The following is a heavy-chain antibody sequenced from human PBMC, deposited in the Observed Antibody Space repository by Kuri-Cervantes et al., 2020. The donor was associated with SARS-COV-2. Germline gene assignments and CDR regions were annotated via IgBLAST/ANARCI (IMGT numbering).Heavy chain of an antibody. CDR1: GFTFNNYD. D-gene: IGHD1-14*01. CDR3: ARGLRKYYLDY. V-gene: IGHV3-30-3*01. Sequence: GESLKISCAASGFTFNNYDMYWVRQAPGKGLEWVAVISYDGSKKYYADSVKGRFTISRDNSKSTLYLPMYNLRAEDTAVYYCARGLRKYYLDYWGQGTLVTDSS. CDR2: ISYDGSKK. J-gene: IGHJ4*02.